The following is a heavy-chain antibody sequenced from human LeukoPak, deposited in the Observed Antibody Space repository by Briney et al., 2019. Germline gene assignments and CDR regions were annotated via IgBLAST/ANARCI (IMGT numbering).Heavy chain of an antibody. D-gene: IGHD2-21*02. J-gene: IGHJ4*02. V-gene: IGHV3-21*01. CDR3: ASSNRLEAYCGGDCYRGSY. CDR2: ISSSSSYI. CDR1: GFTFSSYS. Sequence: GGSLRLSCAASGFTFSSYSTNWVRQAPGKGLEWVSSISSSSSYIYYADSVKGRFTISRDNAKNSLYLQMNSLRAEDTAVYYCASSNRLEAYCGGDCYRGSYWGQGTLVTVSS.